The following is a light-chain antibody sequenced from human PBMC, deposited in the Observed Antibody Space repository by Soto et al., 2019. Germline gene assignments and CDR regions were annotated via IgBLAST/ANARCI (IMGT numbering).Light chain of an antibody. CDR3: SSYADTNNLV. J-gene: IGLJ2*01. CDR2: EVT. V-gene: IGLV2-8*01. Sequence: QSVLNQPPSASGSPGQSVTISCTGTGSDVASYDYVSWYQQHPGKAPKLIIYEVTKRPSGVPDRFSASKSGTTASLTVSGLQAEDEADYYCSSYADTNNLVFGGGTKVTVL. CDR1: GSDVASYDY.